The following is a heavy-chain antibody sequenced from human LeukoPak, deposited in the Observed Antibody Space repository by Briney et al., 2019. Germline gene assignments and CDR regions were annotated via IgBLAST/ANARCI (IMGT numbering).Heavy chain of an antibody. D-gene: IGHD1-26*01. J-gene: IGHJ4*02. Sequence: SETLSLTCTVSGVSLSSSSYYWGWIRQPPGQGLEWVGSIYYSGSTYYNPSLKSRVTISVDTSKNQFSLKLSSVTAADTAVYYCARHSGSYVMLDYWGQGTLVTVSS. V-gene: IGHV4-39*01. CDR2: IYYSGST. CDR1: GVSLSSSSYY. CDR3: ARHSGSYVMLDY.